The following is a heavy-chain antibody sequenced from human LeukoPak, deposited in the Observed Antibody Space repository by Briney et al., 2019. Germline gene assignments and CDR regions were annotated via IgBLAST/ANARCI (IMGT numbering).Heavy chain of an antibody. J-gene: IGHJ4*02. CDR2: IIPIFGTA. Sequence: SVKVSCKASGYTFTSYGISWVRQAPGQGLEWMGGIIPIFGTANYAQKFQGRVTITADKSTSTAYMELSSLRSEDTAVYYCARDSTTAYYYDSSGYLDYWGQGTLVTVSS. D-gene: IGHD3-22*01. CDR3: ARDSTTAYYYDSSGYLDY. V-gene: IGHV1-69*06. CDR1: GYTFTSYG.